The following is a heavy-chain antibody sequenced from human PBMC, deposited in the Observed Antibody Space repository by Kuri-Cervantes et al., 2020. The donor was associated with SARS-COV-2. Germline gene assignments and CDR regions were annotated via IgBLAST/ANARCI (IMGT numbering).Heavy chain of an antibody. Sequence: SETLSLTCTVSGGSISSYYWSWIRQPPGKGLEWIGYIYYSGSTNYNPSLKSRVTISADTSKNQFSLKLSSVTAADTAVYYCARPGGSYQGLWFDPWGQGTLVTVSS. CDR1: GGSISSYY. V-gene: IGHV4-59*12. J-gene: IGHJ5*02. CDR3: ARPGGSYQGLWFDP. CDR2: IYYSGST. D-gene: IGHD1-26*01.